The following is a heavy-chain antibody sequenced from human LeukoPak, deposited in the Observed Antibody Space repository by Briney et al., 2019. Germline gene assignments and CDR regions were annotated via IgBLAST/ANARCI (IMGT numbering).Heavy chain of an antibody. CDR3: ARDFGIVVVPAAQIV. D-gene: IGHD2-2*01. V-gene: IGHV3-74*01. CDR1: GFTFNNYW. J-gene: IGHJ4*02. CDR2: INSDGTIT. Sequence: GGSLRLSCVASGFTFNNYWMHWVRQAPGKGLVWVSRINSDGTITSYADSVKGRFAISRDNAKNTLYLQMNSLRAEDTAVYYCARDFGIVVVPAAQIVWGQGTLVTVSS.